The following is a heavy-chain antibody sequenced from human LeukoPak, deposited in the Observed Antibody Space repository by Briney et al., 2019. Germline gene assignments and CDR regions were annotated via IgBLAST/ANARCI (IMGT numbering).Heavy chain of an antibody. J-gene: IGHJ4*02. V-gene: IGHV1-46*01. CDR1: GYIFANHQ. CDR2: INPGGGST. Sequence: GASVKVSCTASGYIFANHQMHWVRQAPGQGLEWMGMINPGGGSTSYPQEFQGRVTMTRDTSSGTVYMEMTSLRSEDTAMYYCARERNVEASSRFYFFDYWGQGTLVTVSS. CDR3: ARERNVEASSRFYFFDY. D-gene: IGHD3-16*01.